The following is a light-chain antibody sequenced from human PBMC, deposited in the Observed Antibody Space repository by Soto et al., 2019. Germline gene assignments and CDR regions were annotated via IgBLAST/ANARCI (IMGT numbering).Light chain of an antibody. CDR1: QSVYTW. J-gene: IGKJ5*01. CDR3: QQRNVWPPIT. Sequence: PSTLSASVGDRVTITCRASQSVYTWLAWYQQKPGKAPQLLIWGVSNLESGVPSRFSGSGSGTEFTLTINSLEPEDFAVYYCQQRNVWPPITFGQGTRLEIK. V-gene: IGKV1-5*01. CDR2: GVS.